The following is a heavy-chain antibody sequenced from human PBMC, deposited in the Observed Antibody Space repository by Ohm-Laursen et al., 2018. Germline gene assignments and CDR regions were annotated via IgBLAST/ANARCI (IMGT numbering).Heavy chain of an antibody. CDR1: GFTFSSYG. CDR3: AKDLRSLGYCSGGSCDERDY. D-gene: IGHD2-15*01. J-gene: IGHJ4*02. V-gene: IGHV3-30*18. CDR2: ISYDGSNK. Sequence: SLRLSCAASGFTFSSYGMHWVCQAPGKGLEWVAVISYDGSNKYYADSVKDRFTISRDNSKNTLYLQMNSLRAEDTAVYYCAKDLRSLGYCSGGSCDERDYWGQGTLVTVSS.